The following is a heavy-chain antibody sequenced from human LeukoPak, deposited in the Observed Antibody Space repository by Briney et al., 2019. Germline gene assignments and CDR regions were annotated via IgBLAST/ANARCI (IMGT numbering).Heavy chain of an antibody. CDR1: GFTFSSYS. D-gene: IGHD3-22*01. J-gene: IGHJ4*02. CDR2: ISSSSSYV. V-gene: IGHV3-21*04. Sequence: GGSLRLSCAVSGFTFSSYSMNWVRQAPGKGLEWVSSISSSSSYVYYADSVKGRFTISRDNAKNSLYLQMNSLRAEDTAVYYCAKDRAVYYDSSGYSIGYYFDYWGQGTLVTVSS. CDR3: AKDRAVYYDSSGYSIGYYFDY.